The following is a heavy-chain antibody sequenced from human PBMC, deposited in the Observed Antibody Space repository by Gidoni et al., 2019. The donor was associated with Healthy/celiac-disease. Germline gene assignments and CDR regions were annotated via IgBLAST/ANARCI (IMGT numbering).Heavy chain of an antibody. CDR1: GFTFSSYG. Sequence: QVQLVESGGGVGQPGRSLRLSCAASGFTFSSYGMHWVRQAPGKGLEWVAVISYDGSNKYYADSVKGRFTISRDNSKNTLYLQMNRLRAEDAAVYYCAKGIGYSGYDRRSFVDYWGQGTLVTVSS. J-gene: IGHJ4*02. V-gene: IGHV3-30*18. CDR3: AKGIGYSGYDRRSFVDY. D-gene: IGHD5-12*01. CDR2: ISYDGSNK.